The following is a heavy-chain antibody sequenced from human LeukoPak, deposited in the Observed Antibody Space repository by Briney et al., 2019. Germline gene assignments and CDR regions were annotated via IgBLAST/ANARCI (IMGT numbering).Heavy chain of an antibody. Sequence: PSETLSLTCAVSGGSISSGGYSWSWIRQPPGKGLEWIGYIYHSGSTYYNPSLKSRVTISVGRSKNQFSLKLSSVTAADTAVYYCARGQVGAAYYFDYWGQGTLVTVSS. CDR3: ARGQVGAAYYFDY. CDR1: GGSISSGGYS. D-gene: IGHD1-26*01. J-gene: IGHJ4*02. V-gene: IGHV4-30-2*01. CDR2: IYHSGST.